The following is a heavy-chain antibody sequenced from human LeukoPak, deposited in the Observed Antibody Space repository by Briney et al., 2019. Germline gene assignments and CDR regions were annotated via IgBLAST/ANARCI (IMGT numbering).Heavy chain of an antibody. Sequence: SETLSLTCTVSGGSISSSSYYWGWIRQPPGKGLEWIGSIFYSGSTYYNPSLKSRVTISVDTSKNQFSLKLSSVTAADTAVYYCAREHSGGESDYWGQGTLVTVSS. CDR1: GGSISSSSYY. J-gene: IGHJ4*02. V-gene: IGHV4-39*07. CDR2: IFYSGST. D-gene: IGHD3-10*01. CDR3: AREHSGGESDY.